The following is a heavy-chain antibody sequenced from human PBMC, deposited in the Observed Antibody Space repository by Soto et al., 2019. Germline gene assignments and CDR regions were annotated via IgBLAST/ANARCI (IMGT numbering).Heavy chain of an antibody. J-gene: IGHJ6*02. V-gene: IGHV1-18*01. CDR3: ARVDCSSTSCHRDYYYYGMDV. Sequence: ASVKVSCKASGYTFTGYGISWVRQAPGQGLEWMGWISAYNGNTNYAQKLQGRVTMTTDTSTSTAYMELRSLRSDDTAVYYCARVDCSSTSCHRDYYYYGMDVWGQGTTVTVSS. CDR1: GYTFTGYG. CDR2: ISAYNGNT. D-gene: IGHD2-2*02.